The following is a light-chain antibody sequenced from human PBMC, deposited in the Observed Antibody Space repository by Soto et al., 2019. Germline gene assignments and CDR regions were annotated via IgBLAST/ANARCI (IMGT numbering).Light chain of an antibody. CDR2: ENN. J-gene: IGLJ3*02. V-gene: IGLV1-51*02. CDR3: GTWDSSLSVLWV. Sequence: QSVLTQPPSVSAAPGQTVTISCSGSSSNIGNNYVSWYQQLPGTAPKLLIYENNKRPSGIPDRFSGSKSGTSATLGITGLQTGDEADYYCGTWDSSLSVLWVFGGGTKVTVL. CDR1: SSNIGNNY.